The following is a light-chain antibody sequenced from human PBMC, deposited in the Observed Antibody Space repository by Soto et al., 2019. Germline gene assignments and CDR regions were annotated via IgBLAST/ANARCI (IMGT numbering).Light chain of an antibody. CDR1: QSVSSN. CDR2: GAS. Sequence: EIVMTQSPATLSVSPGERATLSCRASQSVSSNLAWYHLKPGQAPRLLIYGASTRATGIPARFSGSGSGTEFTLTISSLQSEDFAIYYCQQYYDWPITFGQGTRLEIK. J-gene: IGKJ5*01. V-gene: IGKV3-15*01. CDR3: QQYYDWPIT.